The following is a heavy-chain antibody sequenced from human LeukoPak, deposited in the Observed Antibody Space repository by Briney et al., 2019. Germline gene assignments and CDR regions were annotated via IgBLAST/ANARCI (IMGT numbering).Heavy chain of an antibody. CDR3: ARGGIFGVVIERWFDP. CDR2: IYYSGST. V-gene: IGHV4-39*01. D-gene: IGHD3-3*01. CDR1: GGSISSSSYY. Sequence: PSETLSLTCTVSGGSISSSSYYWGWIRQPPGKGLEWIVSIYYSGSTYYNPSLKSRVTISVDTSKNQFSLKLSSVTAADTAVYYCARGGIFGVVIERWFDPWGQGTLVTVSS. J-gene: IGHJ5*02.